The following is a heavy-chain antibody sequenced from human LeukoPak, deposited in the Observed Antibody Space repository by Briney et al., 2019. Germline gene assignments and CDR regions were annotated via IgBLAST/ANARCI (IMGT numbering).Heavy chain of an antibody. CDR2: ISAYNGNT. CDR1: GYTFTNYG. V-gene: IGHV1-18*01. CDR3: ARVGEYCSGVSCLDY. J-gene: IGHJ4*02. D-gene: IGHD2-15*01. Sequence: GASVKVSCKASGYTFTNYGISWVRQAPGQGLEWMGWISAYNGNTNYAQKVQGRVTMTTDTSTSTADMELRSLRSGDTAMYYCARVGEYCSGVSCLDYWGQGTLVTVSS.